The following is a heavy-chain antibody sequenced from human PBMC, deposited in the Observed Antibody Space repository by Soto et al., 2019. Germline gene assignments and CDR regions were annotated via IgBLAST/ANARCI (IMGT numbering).Heavy chain of an antibody. Sequence: PGGSLRLSCAASGFTFSSYGMHWFRQAPGKGLEWVAVISYDGSNKYYADSVKGRFTISRDNSKNTLYLQMNSLRAEDTAVYYCAKDYSSGWYVYYYFDYWGQGTLVTVSS. CDR2: ISYDGSNK. CDR1: GFTFSSYG. D-gene: IGHD6-19*01. CDR3: AKDYSSGWYVYYYFDY. J-gene: IGHJ4*02. V-gene: IGHV3-30*18.